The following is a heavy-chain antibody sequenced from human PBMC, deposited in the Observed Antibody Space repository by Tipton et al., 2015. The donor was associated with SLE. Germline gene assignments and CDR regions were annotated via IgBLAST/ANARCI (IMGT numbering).Heavy chain of an antibody. CDR1: GGSISSFY. J-gene: IGHJ4*02. CDR3: ARGPTVVTPLFDY. V-gene: IGHV4-59*01. D-gene: IGHD4-23*01. CDR2: IYYSGST. Sequence: TLSLTCTVSGGSISSFYWSWIRQPPGKGLEWMGYIYYSGSTNYNPSLKSRVTISVDTSKNQFSLKLSSVTAADTAVYYCARGPTVVTPLFDYWGQGTLVTVSS.